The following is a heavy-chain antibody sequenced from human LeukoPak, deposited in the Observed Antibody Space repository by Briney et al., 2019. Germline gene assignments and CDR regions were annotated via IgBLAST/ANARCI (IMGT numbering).Heavy chain of an antibody. CDR2: IIPIFGTA. Sequence: GASVKVSCKASSYTFTSYAISWVRQAPGQGLEWMGGIIPIFGTANYAQKFQGRVTITTDESTSTAYMELSSLRSEDTAVYYCASVRSSSSPRRYNWFDPWGQGTLVTVSS. J-gene: IGHJ5*02. D-gene: IGHD6-13*01. V-gene: IGHV1-69*05. CDR1: SYTFTSYA. CDR3: ASVRSSSSPRRYNWFDP.